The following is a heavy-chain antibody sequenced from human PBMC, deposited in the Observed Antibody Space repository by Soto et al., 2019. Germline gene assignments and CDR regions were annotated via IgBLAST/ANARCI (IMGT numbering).Heavy chain of an antibody. CDR3: ARVFLSVILTGPFDY. V-gene: IGHV1-18*01. D-gene: IGHD3-9*01. J-gene: IGHJ4*02. CDR2: ISAYNGNT. CDR1: GYTFTSYG. Sequence: ASVKVSCKASGYTFTSYGISWVRQAPGQGLEWMGWISAYNGNTNYAQKLQGRVTMTTDTSTSTAYMELRSLRSDDTAVYYCARVFLSVILTGPFDYWGQGTLVTVSS.